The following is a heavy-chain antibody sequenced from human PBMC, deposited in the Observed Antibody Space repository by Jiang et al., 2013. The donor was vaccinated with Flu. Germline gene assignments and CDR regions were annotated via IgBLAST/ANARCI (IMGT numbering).Heavy chain of an antibody. CDR2: IKQDGSEK. CDR1: GFTFSSYW. V-gene: IGHV3-7*03. D-gene: IGHD4-17*01. J-gene: IGHJ4*02. Sequence: SCAASGFTFSSYWMSWVRQAPGKGLEWVANIKQDGSEKYYVDSVKGRFTISRDNAKNSLYLQMNSLRAEDTAVYYCAREGMYGVEWDYWGQGTLVTVSS. CDR3: AREGMYGVEWDY.